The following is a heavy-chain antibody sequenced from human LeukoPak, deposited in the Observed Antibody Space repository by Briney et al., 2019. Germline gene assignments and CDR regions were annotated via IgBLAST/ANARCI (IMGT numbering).Heavy chain of an antibody. CDR3: AKPDLYCSSTSCFFDY. V-gene: IGHV3-23*01. J-gene: IGHJ4*02. CDR2: ISGSGGST. Sequence: QTGGSLRLSCAASGFTFSSYAMSWVRQAPGKGLEWVSAISGSGGSTYYADSVKGRFTISRDNSKNTLYLQMNSLRAEDTAVYYCAKPDLYCSSTSCFFDYWGQGTLVTVSS. D-gene: IGHD2-2*01. CDR1: GFTFSSYA.